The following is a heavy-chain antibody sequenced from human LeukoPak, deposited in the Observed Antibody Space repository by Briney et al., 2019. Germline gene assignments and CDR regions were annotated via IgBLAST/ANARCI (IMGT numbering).Heavy chain of an antibody. CDR2: IYPGDSDT. J-gene: IGHJ4*02. CDR1: GYSFTNYW. Sequence: GESLKISCKGSGYSFTNYWIGWVRQMPGKGLEWMAIIYPGDSDTRYSPSFQGQVTISVDKSISTAYVQWSSLKASDTAMYYCARAGGPYNYESSGYYSPPTFDSWGQGTLVTVSS. D-gene: IGHD3-22*01. V-gene: IGHV5-51*01. CDR3: ARAGGPYNYESSGYYSPPTFDS.